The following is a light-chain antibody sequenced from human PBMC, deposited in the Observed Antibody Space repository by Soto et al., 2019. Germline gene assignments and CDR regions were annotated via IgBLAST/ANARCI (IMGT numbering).Light chain of an antibody. CDR1: SSNIESNF. V-gene: IGLV1-47*01. CDR2: RNN. Sequence: QSVLTQPPSVSGTPGQRVTISCSGSSSNIESNFVYWYQQFPGTAPRLLIYRNNQRPSGVPDRFSGSESGTSASLASSALRSEDEADYYCTVWDDSLRGRLFGGGTKVTVL. CDR3: TVWDDSLRGRL. J-gene: IGLJ2*01.